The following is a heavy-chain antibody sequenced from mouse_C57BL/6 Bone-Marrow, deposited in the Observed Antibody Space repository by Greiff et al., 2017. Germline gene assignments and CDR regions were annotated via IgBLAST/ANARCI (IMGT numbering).Heavy chain of an antibody. CDR2: IYPSDSGT. Sequence: QVQLQQPGAELVRPGSSVKLSCKASGYTFTSYWMDWVKQRPGQGLEWIGNIYPSDSGTHYNQKFKDKATLTVDKSSSTAYMQLSSLTSEDSAVYYCANTAVVAVDYWGQGTTLSVAS. V-gene: IGHV1-61*01. CDR1: GYTFTSYW. CDR3: ANTAVVAVDY. J-gene: IGHJ2*01. D-gene: IGHD1-1*01.